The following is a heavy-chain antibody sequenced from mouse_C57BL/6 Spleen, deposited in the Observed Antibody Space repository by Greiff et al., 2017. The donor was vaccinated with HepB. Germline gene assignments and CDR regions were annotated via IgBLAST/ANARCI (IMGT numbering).Heavy chain of an antibody. CDR2: ISSGSSTI. J-gene: IGHJ3*01. CDR1: GFTFSDYG. V-gene: IGHV5-17*01. Sequence: EVQLVESGGGLVKPGGSLKLSCAASGFTFSDYGMHWVRQAPEKGLEWVAYISSGSSTIYYADTVKGRFPISRDNAKNTLFLQMTSLRSEDTAMYYCARPGYDYTFAYWGQGTLVTVSA. D-gene: IGHD2-4*01. CDR3: ARPGYDYTFAY.